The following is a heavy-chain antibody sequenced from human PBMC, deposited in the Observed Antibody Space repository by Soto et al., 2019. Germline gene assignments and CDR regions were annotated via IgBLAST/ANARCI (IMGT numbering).Heavy chain of an antibody. Sequence: EVQLVESGGDLVQPGGSLRLSCAASGFAVSSNYMTWVRQAPGKGLEWVSVIHSGGDTHYADSVRGRFTISRDNSKNTLYRQMNSLRAEDTAVYYCARSRTGTTYGGMDVWGQGTTVTVS. CDR2: IHSGGDT. CDR3: ARSRTGTTYGGMDV. CDR1: GFAVSSNY. J-gene: IGHJ6*02. V-gene: IGHV3-66*01. D-gene: IGHD1-7*01.